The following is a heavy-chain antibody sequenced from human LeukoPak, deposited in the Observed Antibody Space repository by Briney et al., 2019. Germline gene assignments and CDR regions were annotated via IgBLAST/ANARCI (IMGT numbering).Heavy chain of an antibody. V-gene: IGHV4-30-2*01. Sequence: SETLSLTCAVSGGSISSGGYSWSWIRQPPGKGLEWIGYIYHSGSTYYNPSLKSRVTISVDRSKSQFSLKLSSVTAPDTAVYYCARGGYYYDSSGYLSGMDVWGQGTTVTVSS. D-gene: IGHD3-22*01. J-gene: IGHJ6*02. CDR1: GGSISSGGYS. CDR2: IYHSGST. CDR3: ARGGYYYDSSGYLSGMDV.